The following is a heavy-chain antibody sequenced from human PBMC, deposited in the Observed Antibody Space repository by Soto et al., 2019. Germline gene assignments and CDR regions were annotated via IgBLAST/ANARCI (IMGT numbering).Heavy chain of an antibody. V-gene: IGHV1-69*11. Sequence: GASVKVSSKASGYTFTSYSMHWVRRAHRKGLEWMGIIIPIVGTTNYAQKFQGRVTITADESTSTAYMELSSLRSEDTAVYYCARDLGYSSSWYGGDAFDIWGQGTMVTVSS. J-gene: IGHJ3*02. CDR3: ARDLGYSSSWYGGDAFDI. CDR2: IIPIVGTT. CDR1: GYTFTSYS. D-gene: IGHD6-13*01.